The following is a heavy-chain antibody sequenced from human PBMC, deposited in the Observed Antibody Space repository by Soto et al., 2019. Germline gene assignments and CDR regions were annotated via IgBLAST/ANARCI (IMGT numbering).Heavy chain of an antibody. V-gene: IGHV4-4*07. CDR2: IYTSGST. Sequence: SGTLSLPRTVSGGSISSYYWSWVRPPAGKGLEWIGRIYTSGSTNYNPSLKSRVTMSVDTSKNQFSLKLSSVTAADTAVYYCAREGYSYGYLGYYYYGMDVWGQGTTVTVSS. J-gene: IGHJ6*02. CDR1: GGSISSYY. CDR3: AREGYSYGYLGYYYYGMDV. D-gene: IGHD5-18*01.